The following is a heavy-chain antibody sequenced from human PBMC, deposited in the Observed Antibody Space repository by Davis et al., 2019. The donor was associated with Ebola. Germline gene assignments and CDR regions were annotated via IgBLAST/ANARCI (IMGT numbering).Heavy chain of an antibody. CDR3: AKDIGYDSSGYYPQNAFDI. J-gene: IGHJ3*02. D-gene: IGHD3-22*01. Sequence: GESLKISCAASGFTFSSYWMSWVRQAPGKGLEWVANIKQDGSEKYYVDSVKGRFTISRDNAKNSLYLQMNSLRAEDTAVYYCAKDIGYDSSGYYPQNAFDIWGQGTMVTVSS. CDR2: IKQDGSEK. CDR1: GFTFSSYW. V-gene: IGHV3-7*01.